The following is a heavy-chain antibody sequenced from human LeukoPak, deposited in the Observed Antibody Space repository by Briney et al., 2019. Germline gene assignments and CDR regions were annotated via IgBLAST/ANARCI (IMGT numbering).Heavy chain of an antibody. V-gene: IGHV3-53*01. Sequence: PGGSLRLSCAASGFTVSSNYMSWVRQAPGKGLEWVSVIYSGGSTYYADSVEGRFTISRDNSKNTLYLQMNSLRAEDTAVYYCARGDDYVWGSYRYIGHFDYWGQGTLVTVSS. CDR3: ARGDDYVWGSYRYIGHFDY. CDR1: GFTVSSNY. CDR2: IYSGGST. D-gene: IGHD3-16*02. J-gene: IGHJ4*02.